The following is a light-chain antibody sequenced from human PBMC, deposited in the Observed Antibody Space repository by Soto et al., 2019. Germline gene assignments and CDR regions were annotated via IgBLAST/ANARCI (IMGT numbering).Light chain of an antibody. Sequence: DIHMTQSPSSLSASVGDRVTITCRASQSISNYLNWYQQKPRKAPNLLIYIASNLHSGVPSRFSGSGSGTDFTLTISSLQPEDFATYYCQQSYSTPYTFGQGTKVDIK. CDR1: QSISNY. CDR2: IAS. V-gene: IGKV1-39*01. CDR3: QQSYSTPYT. J-gene: IGKJ2*01.